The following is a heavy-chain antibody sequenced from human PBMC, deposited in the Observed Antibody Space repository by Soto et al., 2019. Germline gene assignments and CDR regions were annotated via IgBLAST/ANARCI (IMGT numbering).Heavy chain of an antibody. CDR3: PKDSGGITRHGMDV. CDR2: ISGSGGST. D-gene: IGHD2-15*01. V-gene: IGHV3-23*01. Sequence: PGRSLRLSCVVSGFTFSSNAISWVRQAPGKGLEWVSGISGSGGSTYYADSVKGRFTISRDNSKNTLDLQMNSLRAEDTAEYFCPKDSGGITRHGMDVWGQGTTVTIS. J-gene: IGHJ6*02. CDR1: GFTFSSNA.